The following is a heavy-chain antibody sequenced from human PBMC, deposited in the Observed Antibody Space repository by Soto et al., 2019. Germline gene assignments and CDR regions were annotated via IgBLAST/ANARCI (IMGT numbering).Heavy chain of an antibody. CDR1: GGSINSYF. V-gene: IGHV4-59*01. Sequence: SETLSLTCTVSGGSINSYFWSWIRQSPGKGLEWIGHIYYSGSTSYSPSLKSRVPISVDTSKNQFSLEVHSVTAADTAVYYCARAGTNMVQFDYWGQGTLVTVSS. J-gene: IGHJ4*02. CDR3: ARAGTNMVQFDY. CDR2: IYYSGST. D-gene: IGHD3-10*01.